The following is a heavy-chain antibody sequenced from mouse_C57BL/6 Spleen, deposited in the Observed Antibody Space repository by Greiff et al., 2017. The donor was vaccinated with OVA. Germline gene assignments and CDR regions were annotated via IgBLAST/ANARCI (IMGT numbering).Heavy chain of an antibody. CDR1: GFTFTDYY. J-gene: IGHJ3*01. D-gene: IGHD1-1*01. CDR2: IRNKANGYTT. Sequence: EVKLMESGGGLVQPGGSLSLSCAASGFTFTDYYMSWVRQPPGKALEWLGFIRNKANGYTTEYSASVKGRFTISRDNSQSILYLQMNALRAEDSATYYCARYKGYYGSWFAYWGQGTLVTVSA. V-gene: IGHV7-3*01. CDR3: ARYKGYYGSWFAY.